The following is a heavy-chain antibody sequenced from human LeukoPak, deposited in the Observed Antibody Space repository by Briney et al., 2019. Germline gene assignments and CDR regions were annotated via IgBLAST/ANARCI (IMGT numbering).Heavy chain of an antibody. CDR2: ICTAGDT. CDR3: ARGGMVRGVIDSFDI. Sequence: PGGALRLSCAASGFTFSSYDMHWVRHAPGKGLEWVSAICTAGDTYYPGSVKGRFTIARENAKNSLYLQMNSLRAGDTAVYYCARGGMVRGVIDSFDIWGQGTMVTVSS. CDR1: GFTFSSYD. J-gene: IGHJ3*02. D-gene: IGHD3-10*01. V-gene: IGHV3-13*01.